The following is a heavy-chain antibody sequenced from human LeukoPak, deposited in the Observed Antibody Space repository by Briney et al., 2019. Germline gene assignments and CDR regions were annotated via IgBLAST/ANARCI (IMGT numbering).Heavy chain of an antibody. V-gene: IGHV3-74*01. J-gene: IGHJ4*02. CDR1: GFTFSTSW. CDR3: ATSPVGPSQY. CDR2: ITHDGSST. Sequence: GGSLRLSCAASGFTFSTSWMHWVRQAPGKGLVWVSRITHDGSSTIYADSVKGRFTISRDNAKNTLYLQMNSLRAEDTAVYYCATSPVGPSQYWGQGTLVTVSS. D-gene: IGHD3/OR15-3a*01.